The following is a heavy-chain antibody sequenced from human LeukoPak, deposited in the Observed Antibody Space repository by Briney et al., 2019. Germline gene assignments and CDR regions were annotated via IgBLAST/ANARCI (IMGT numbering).Heavy chain of an antibody. J-gene: IGHJ4*02. CDR1: GFTLSSYA. V-gene: IGHV3-23*01. D-gene: IGHD3-9*01. CDR2: ISGSDGST. CDR3: AKARVTTLFCFDY. Sequence: GGSLSLSCAASGFTLSSYAMSWVRQAPGKGLEWVSGISGSDGSTYYADSVKGRFTISRDNSKNTLYLQMNSLRDEDTAVYYCAKARVTTLFCFDYWGQGTPVTVSS.